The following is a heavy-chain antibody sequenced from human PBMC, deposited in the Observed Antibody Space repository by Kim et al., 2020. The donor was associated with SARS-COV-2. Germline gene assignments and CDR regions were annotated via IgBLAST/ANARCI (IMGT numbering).Heavy chain of an antibody. J-gene: IGHJ4*02. V-gene: IGHV3-53*01. Sequence: LSLTCAASGFTVSSNYMSWVRQAPGKGLEWVSVIYSGGSTYYADSVKGRFTISRDNSKNTLYLQMNSLRAEDTAVYYCARSGYFDWFADYWGQGTLVTVSS. CDR2: IYSGGST. D-gene: IGHD3-9*01. CDR3: ARSGYFDWFADY. CDR1: GFTVSSNY.